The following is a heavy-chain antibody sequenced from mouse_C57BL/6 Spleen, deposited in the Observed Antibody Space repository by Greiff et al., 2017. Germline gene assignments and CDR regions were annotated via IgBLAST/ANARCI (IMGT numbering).Heavy chain of an antibody. CDR1: GYSFTNYW. V-gene: IGHV1-63*01. D-gene: IGHD2-2*01. Sequence: VQLQQSGPELVRPGTSVKMSCKASGYSFTNYWVGWAKQRPGHGLEWIGDIYPGGGYTYYNDKFKGLATLNADNSSSTAYMQFSSLTSEDSALYDGARAHYGYDDYAMAYWGQGTSVTVSS. CDR2: IYPGGGYT. CDR3: ARAHYGYDDYAMAY. J-gene: IGHJ4*01.